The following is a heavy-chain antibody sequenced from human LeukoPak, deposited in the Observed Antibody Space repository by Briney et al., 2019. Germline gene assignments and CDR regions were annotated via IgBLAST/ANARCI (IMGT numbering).Heavy chain of an antibody. CDR3: AREKSGWYGGDFEY. Sequence: GGSLRLSCAASGFTFSSYAMHWVRQAPGKGLEWVAVISYDGSNKYYADSVKGRFTISRDNSKNTLYLQMNSLRAEDTAVYYCAREKSGWYGGDFEYWGQRTLVTVYS. CDR1: GFTFSSYA. J-gene: IGHJ4*02. D-gene: IGHD6-19*01. CDR2: ISYDGSNK. V-gene: IGHV3-30-3*01.